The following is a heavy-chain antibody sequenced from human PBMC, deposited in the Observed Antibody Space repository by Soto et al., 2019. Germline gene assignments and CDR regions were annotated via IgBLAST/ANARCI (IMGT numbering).Heavy chain of an antibody. CDR3: ARDGEQLLGRKDAFDI. D-gene: IGHD6-19*01. J-gene: IGHJ3*02. V-gene: IGHV3-33*01. Sequence: QVQLVESGGGVVQPGRSLRLSCAASGFTFSSYGMHWVRQAPGKGLEWVAVIWYDGSNKYYADSVKGRFTISRDNSKNTLYLHMNSLRAEDTAVDYCARDGEQLLGRKDAFDIWGQGTMVTVSS. CDR2: IWYDGSNK. CDR1: GFTFSSYG.